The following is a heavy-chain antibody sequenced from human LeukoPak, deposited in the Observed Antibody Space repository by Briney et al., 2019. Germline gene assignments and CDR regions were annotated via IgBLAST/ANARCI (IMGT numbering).Heavy chain of an antibody. J-gene: IGHJ4*02. D-gene: IGHD2-15*01. Sequence: GGSLRLSCAASGFTVSSNYMSWVRQAPGEGLEWVSVIYSGGSTYYADSVKGRFTISRDNSKNTLYLQMNSLRAEDTAVYYCARALGEVAATYYFDYWGQGTLVTVSS. V-gene: IGHV3-53*01. CDR3: ARALGEVAATYYFDY. CDR1: GFTVSSNY. CDR2: IYSGGST.